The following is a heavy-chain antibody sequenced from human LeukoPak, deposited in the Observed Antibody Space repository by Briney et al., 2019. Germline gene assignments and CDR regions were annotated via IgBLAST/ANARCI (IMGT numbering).Heavy chain of an antibody. CDR2: VYYSGST. V-gene: IGHV4-61*01. CDR1: GGSISSGSYY. Sequence: SETLSLTCTVSGGSISSGSYYWSWIRQPPGKGLEYIGYVYYSGSTNYNPSLESRVTMSVDTPKSQFSLKLRSVSAADTAVYYCARDRLGRVAVADTYYYYGMDVWGQGTTVTVSS. J-gene: IGHJ6*02. D-gene: IGHD6-19*01. CDR3: ARDRLGRVAVADTYYYYGMDV.